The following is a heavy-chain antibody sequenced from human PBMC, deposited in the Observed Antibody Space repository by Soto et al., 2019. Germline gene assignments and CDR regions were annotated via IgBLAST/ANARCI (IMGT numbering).Heavy chain of an antibody. CDR3: ARKYCSGGSCSHFDP. CDR2: IYYSGST. J-gene: IGHJ5*02. Sequence: PSETLSLTCTVSGGSISSGGYYWSWIRQHPGKGLEWIGYIYYSGSTYYSPSLKSRVTISVDTSKNQFSLKLSSVTAADTAVYYCARKYCSGGSCSHFDPWGQGTLVTVSS. D-gene: IGHD2-15*01. CDR1: GGSISSGGYY. V-gene: IGHV4-31*03.